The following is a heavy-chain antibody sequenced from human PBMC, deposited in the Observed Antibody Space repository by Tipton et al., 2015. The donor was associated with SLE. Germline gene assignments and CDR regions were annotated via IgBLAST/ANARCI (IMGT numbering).Heavy chain of an antibody. Sequence: LRLSCTVSGDSISNNNYYWGWIRQPPGKGLEWIGNINYSGTTYYSPSLKTRVTVSVDASRIQFSLSLTSVTAADTAVYYCARAIGANYFHFWGQGILVTVSS. CDR2: INYSGTT. J-gene: IGHJ4*02. D-gene: IGHD3-16*01. V-gene: IGHV4-39*07. CDR1: GDSISNNNYY. CDR3: ARAIGANYFHF.